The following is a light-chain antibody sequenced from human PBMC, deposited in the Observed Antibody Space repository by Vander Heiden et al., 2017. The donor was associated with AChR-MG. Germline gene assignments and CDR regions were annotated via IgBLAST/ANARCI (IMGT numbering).Light chain of an antibody. CDR3: AAWDDSLSGVV. J-gene: IGLJ3*02. V-gene: IGLV1-47*01. CDR2: RNN. CDR1: SSNIGSNY. Sequence: QSVLTQPPSAPGTPGQRVTIPCSGSSSNIGSNYVYWYQQHPGTAPKLLIYRNNQRPSGVPDRFSGSKSGTSASLAISGLRSEDEADYYCAAWDDSLSGVVFGGGTKLTVL.